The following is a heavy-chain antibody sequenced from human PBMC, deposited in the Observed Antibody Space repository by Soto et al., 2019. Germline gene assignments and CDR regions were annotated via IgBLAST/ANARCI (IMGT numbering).Heavy chain of an antibody. Sequence: SETLSLTCTVSGGSISSGGYYWSWIRQHPGKGLEWIGYIYYSGSTYYNPSLKSRVTISVDTSKNQFSLKLSSVTAADTAVYYCARTVPTTLLDYWGQGTLVTVSS. J-gene: IGHJ4*02. CDR1: GGSISSGGYY. D-gene: IGHD1-1*01. CDR3: ARTVPTTLLDY. CDR2: IYYSGST. V-gene: IGHV4-31*03.